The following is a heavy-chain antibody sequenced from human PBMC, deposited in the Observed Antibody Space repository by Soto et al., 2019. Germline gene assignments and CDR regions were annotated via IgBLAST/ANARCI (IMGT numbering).Heavy chain of an antibody. V-gene: IGHV3-30-3*01. J-gene: IGHJ4*02. Sequence: GGSLRLSCAASGFTFSSYAMHWVRQAPGKGLEWVAVISYDGSNKYYADSVKGRFTISRDNSKNTLYLQMNSLRAEDTAVYYYARDPPPRYYHDSSGYYNGLDYWGQGTLVTVSS. CDR3: ARDPPPRYYHDSSGYYNGLDY. CDR2: ISYDGSNK. D-gene: IGHD3-22*01. CDR1: GFTFSSYA.